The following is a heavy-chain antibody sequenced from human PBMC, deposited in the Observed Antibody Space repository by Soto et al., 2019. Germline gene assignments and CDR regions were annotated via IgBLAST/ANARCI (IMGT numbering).Heavy chain of an antibody. J-gene: IGHJ4*02. Sequence: GGSLRLSCAASGFTVSSNYMSWVRQAPGKGLEWVSTISCSVGSTYYADSVKGRFTISRDYSKNTLYLQMNSLRAEYTAVYYCAKDQGSSWYEIDYWGQGTLVTVSS. CDR3: AKDQGSSWYEIDY. CDR1: GFTVSSNY. D-gene: IGHD6-13*01. CDR2: ISCSVGST. V-gene: IGHV3-23*01.